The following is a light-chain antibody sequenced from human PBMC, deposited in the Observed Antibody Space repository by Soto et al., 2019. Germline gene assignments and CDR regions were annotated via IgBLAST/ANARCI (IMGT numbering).Light chain of an antibody. CDR2: EVT. Sequence: QSVLTQPASVSGSPGQSITISCTGTSNDVGGYNYVSWYQQHPGKAPKLMIYEVTYRPSGVSTRFSGSKSDNTASLTISGLQAEDEADYYCSSYTTRSTWVFGGGTQLTVL. CDR1: SNDVGGYNY. J-gene: IGLJ3*02. V-gene: IGLV2-14*01. CDR3: SSYTTRSTWV.